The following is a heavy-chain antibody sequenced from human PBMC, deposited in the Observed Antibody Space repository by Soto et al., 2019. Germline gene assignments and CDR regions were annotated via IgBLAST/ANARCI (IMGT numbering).Heavy chain of an antibody. CDR1: GYTFTSYG. Sequence: ASVKVSGKASGYTFTSYGISWVRQAPGQGLEWMGWISAYNGNTNYAQKLQGRVTMTTDTSTSTAYMELRSLRSDDTAVYYCARDQIVVVPAARYYYYGMDVWGQGTTVTVSS. CDR3: ARDQIVVVPAARYYYYGMDV. V-gene: IGHV1-18*01. D-gene: IGHD2-2*01. J-gene: IGHJ6*02. CDR2: ISAYNGNT.